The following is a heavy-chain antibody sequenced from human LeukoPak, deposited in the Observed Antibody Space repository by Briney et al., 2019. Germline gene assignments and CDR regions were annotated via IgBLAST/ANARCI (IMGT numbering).Heavy chain of an antibody. D-gene: IGHD3-3*01. CDR2: IYSGGST. Sequence: GGSLRLSCAASGFTVSSNYMSWVRQAPGKGLEWVSVIYSGGSTYYADSVKGRFTISRDNSKSTLYLQMNSLRAEDTAVYYCARVEDLEAFDIWGQGTMVTVSS. CDR3: ARVEDLEAFDI. CDR1: GFTVSSNY. V-gene: IGHV3-53*01. J-gene: IGHJ3*02.